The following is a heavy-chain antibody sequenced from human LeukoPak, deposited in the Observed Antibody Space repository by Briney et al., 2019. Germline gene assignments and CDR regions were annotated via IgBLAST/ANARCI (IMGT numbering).Heavy chain of an antibody. J-gene: IGHJ5*02. CDR3: ASSITMVRGVILNWFDP. Sequence: SVKVSCKASGGTFSSYAISWVRQAPGQGLEWMGGIIPIFGTANYAQKFQGRVTITADESTSTAYMELSSLRSEDTAAYYCASSITMVRGVILNWFDPWGQGTLVTVSS. CDR1: GGTFSSYA. V-gene: IGHV1-69*13. D-gene: IGHD3-10*01. CDR2: IIPIFGTA.